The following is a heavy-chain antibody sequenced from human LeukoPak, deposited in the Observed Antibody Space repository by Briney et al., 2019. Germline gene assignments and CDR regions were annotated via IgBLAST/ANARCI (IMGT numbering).Heavy chain of an antibody. V-gene: IGHV3-30-3*01. CDR1: GFTFSSYA. J-gene: IGHJ6*02. D-gene: IGHD7-27*01. CDR3: AREMTGHSGMDV. Sequence: GGSLILSCAASGFTFSSYAMHWVRQAPGKGLEWVAVISYDGSNKYYADSVKGRFTISRDNSKNTLYLQMNSLRAEDTAVYYCAREMTGHSGMDVWGQGTTVTVSS. CDR2: ISYDGSNK.